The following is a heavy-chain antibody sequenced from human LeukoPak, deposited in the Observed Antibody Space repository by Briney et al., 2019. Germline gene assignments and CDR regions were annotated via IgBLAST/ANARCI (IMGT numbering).Heavy chain of an antibody. CDR2: IWYDGSNK. CDR3: AREGPGVGPHYYYYYGMDV. Sequence: GGSLRLSCAASGFTFSSYGMHWVRQAPGKGLEWVAVIWYDGSNKYYADSVKGRFTISRDNSKNTLYLQMNSLRAEDTAVYYCAREGPGVGPHYYYYYGMDVWGQGTTVTVSS. CDR1: GFTFSSYG. J-gene: IGHJ6*02. D-gene: IGHD3-3*01. V-gene: IGHV3-33*01.